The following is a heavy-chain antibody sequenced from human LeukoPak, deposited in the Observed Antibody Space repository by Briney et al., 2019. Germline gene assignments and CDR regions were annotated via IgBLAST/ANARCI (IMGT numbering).Heavy chain of an antibody. D-gene: IGHD5-18*01. J-gene: IGHJ4*02. CDR3: AREEDTAMVIGY. V-gene: IGHV4-39*02. Sequence: KPLETLSLTCTVSGGSISSSSYYWGWIRQPPGKGLEWIGSIYYSGSTYYNPSLKSRVTISVDTSKNQFSLKLSSVTAADTAVYYCAREEDTAMVIGYWGQGTLVTVSS. CDR1: GGSISSSSYY. CDR2: IYYSGST.